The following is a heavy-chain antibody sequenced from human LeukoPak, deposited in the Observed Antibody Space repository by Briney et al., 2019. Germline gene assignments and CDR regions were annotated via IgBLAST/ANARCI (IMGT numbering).Heavy chain of an antibody. CDR3: IVALVAAAFWHFDV. J-gene: IGHJ2*01. D-gene: IGHD2-2*01. Sequence: GGSLRLSCAASGFTFRHHSFHWVRQAPGRGLEWVSVIYAGRCRKYYADSVKGRFTVSRDNSVNTLYLQMNTLRVEDTALYYCIVALVAAAFWHFDVWGRGTLVAVSS. V-gene: IGHV3-33*01. CDR2: IYAGRCRK. CDR1: GFTFRHHS.